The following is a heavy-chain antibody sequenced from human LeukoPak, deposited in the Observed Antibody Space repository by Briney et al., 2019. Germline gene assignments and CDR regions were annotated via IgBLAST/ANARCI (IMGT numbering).Heavy chain of an antibody. Sequence: SETLSLTCTVSGFSLSSGYYWGWIRQPPGKGLEWIGSIYHGGSTHYNPSLKSQVTISVDTSKNQFSLKLSSVTAADTAVYYCARGGWYYYDSTGYYYFDYWGQGTLVTVSS. D-gene: IGHD3-22*01. V-gene: IGHV4-38-2*02. J-gene: IGHJ4*02. CDR2: IYHGGST. CDR3: ARGGWYYYDSTGYYYFDY. CDR1: GFSLSSGYY.